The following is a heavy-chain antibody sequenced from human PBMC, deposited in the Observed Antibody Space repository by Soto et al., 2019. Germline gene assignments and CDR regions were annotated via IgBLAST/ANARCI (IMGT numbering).Heavy chain of an antibody. J-gene: IGHJ4*02. D-gene: IGHD1-26*01. V-gene: IGHV5-51*01. CDR2: IYPGDSDT. CDR1: GYSFISSW. Sequence: GESLKISCQASGYSFISSWIGWVRQMPGKGLEWMGIIYPGDSDTRYSPSFQGQVTISADKSTSTAYLQWSSLKASDTATYYCARMMAACGTAFDFWGQGAVVTVSS. CDR3: ARMMAACGTAFDF.